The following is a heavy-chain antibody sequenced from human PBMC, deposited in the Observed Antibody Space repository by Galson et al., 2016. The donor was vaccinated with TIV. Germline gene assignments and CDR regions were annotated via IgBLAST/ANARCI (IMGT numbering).Heavy chain of an antibody. CDR2: ISYDGTNK. J-gene: IGHJ6*02. D-gene: IGHD1-26*01. CDR3: ATSTVGENIYYYGMDV. CDR1: GFSFSRNA. Sequence: SLRLSCAASGFSFSRNAMHWVRQPPGRGLEWVAVISYDGTNKYYADSVKGRLTISRDNSKNTLYLQMNSLRTEDTAVYYCATSTVGENIYYYGMDVWGQGTTVSVSS. V-gene: IGHV3-30-3*01.